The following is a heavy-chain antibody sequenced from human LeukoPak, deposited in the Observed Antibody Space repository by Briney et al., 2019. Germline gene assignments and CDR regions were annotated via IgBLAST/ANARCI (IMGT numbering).Heavy chain of an antibody. Sequence: PGGSLRLSCAASGFTFSSYGMHWVRQAPGKGLEWVAVIWYDGSNKYYADSVKGRFTISRDNSKNTLYLQMNSLRAEDTAVYYCAKDREHDYGDYVEARFDYWGQGTLVTVSS. CDR3: AKDREHDYGDYVEARFDY. CDR2: IWYDGSNK. J-gene: IGHJ4*02. D-gene: IGHD4-17*01. CDR1: GFTFSSYG. V-gene: IGHV3-33*06.